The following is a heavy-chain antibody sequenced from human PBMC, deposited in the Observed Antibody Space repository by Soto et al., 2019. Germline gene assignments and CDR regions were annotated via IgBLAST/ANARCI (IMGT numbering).Heavy chain of an antibody. CDR2: IWYDGSNK. J-gene: IGHJ4*02. CDR1: GFTFSSYG. CDR3: ARDGGDCSFDY. D-gene: IGHD2-21*02. V-gene: IGHV3-33*01. Sequence: QVQLVESGGGVVQPGGSLRLSCAASGFTFSSYGMHWVRQAPGKGLEWVAVIWYDGSNKYYADSVKGRFTISRDISKNTLYLQMNSLRAEDTAVYYCARDGGDCSFDYWGQGTLVTVSS.